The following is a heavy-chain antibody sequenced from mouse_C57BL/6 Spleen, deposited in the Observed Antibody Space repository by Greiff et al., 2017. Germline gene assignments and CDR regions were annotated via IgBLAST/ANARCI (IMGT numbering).Heavy chain of an antibody. CDR2: IYPGDGDT. Sequence: QVQLQQSGAELVKPGASVKISCKASGYAFSSYWMNWVKQRPGQGLEWIGQIYPGDGDTNYNGKFKGKATLTADKSSSTAYMQLSSLTSEDSAVYFCARRRFYGSSWYFDVWGTGTTVTVSS. V-gene: IGHV1-80*01. CDR1: GYAFSSYW. CDR3: ARRRFYGSSWYFDV. D-gene: IGHD1-1*01. J-gene: IGHJ1*03.